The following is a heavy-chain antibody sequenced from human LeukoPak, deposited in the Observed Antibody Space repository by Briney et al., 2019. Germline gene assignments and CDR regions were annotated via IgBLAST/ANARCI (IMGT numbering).Heavy chain of an antibody. CDR2: ISYHGGDK. V-gene: IGHV3-30*04. CDR1: GFTFNNHA. Sequence: PGRSLRLSCAAAGFTFNNHAMHWVRQAPGKGLEWVAVISYHGGDKYYADSVKGRFTISRDNSKNTLDLQVNSLGGEDTAVYYCARDLQGPPDYWGQGTLVTVSS. J-gene: IGHJ4*02. CDR3: ARDLQGPPDY.